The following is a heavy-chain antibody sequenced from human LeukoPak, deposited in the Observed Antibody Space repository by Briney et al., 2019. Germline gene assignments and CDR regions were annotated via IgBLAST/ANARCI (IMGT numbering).Heavy chain of an antibody. CDR2: ISYDGSNK. J-gene: IGHJ6*02. V-gene: IGHV3-30*18. CDR3: AKDRGWLDTAMVGYGMDV. Sequence: GGSLRLSCAASGFTFSSYGMNWVRQAPGKGLEWVAVISYDGSNKYYADSVKGRFAISRDNSKNTLYLQMNSLRAEDTAVYYCAKDRGWLDTAMVGYGMDVWGQGTTVTVSS. D-gene: IGHD5-18*01. CDR1: GFTFSSYG.